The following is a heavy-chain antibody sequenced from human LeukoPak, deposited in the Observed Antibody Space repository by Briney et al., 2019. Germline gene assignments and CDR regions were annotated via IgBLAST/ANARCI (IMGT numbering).Heavy chain of an antibody. CDR1: GFTFSSYS. CDR2: ISSSSSYI. J-gene: IGHJ4*02. V-gene: IGHV3-21*04. Sequence: PGGSLRLSCAASGFTFSSYSMNWVRQAPGKGLEWVSSISSSSSYIYYADSVKGRFTISRDNAKNSLYLQMNSLRADDTAVYYCARMGSGTLDYWGLGTLVTVSS. D-gene: IGHD3-10*01. CDR3: ARMGSGTLDY.